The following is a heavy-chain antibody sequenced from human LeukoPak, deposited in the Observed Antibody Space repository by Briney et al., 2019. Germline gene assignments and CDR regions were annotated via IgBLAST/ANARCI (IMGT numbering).Heavy chain of an antibody. Sequence: SETLSLTCAVYGGSFSGCYWSWIRQPPGKGLEWIGEINHSGSTNYNPSLKSRVTISVDTSKNQFSLKLSSVTAADTAVYYCARGRGRPNFDYWGQGTLVTVSS. CDR1: GGSFSGCY. V-gene: IGHV4-34*01. CDR2: INHSGST. J-gene: IGHJ4*02. CDR3: ARGRGRPNFDY. D-gene: IGHD1-1*01.